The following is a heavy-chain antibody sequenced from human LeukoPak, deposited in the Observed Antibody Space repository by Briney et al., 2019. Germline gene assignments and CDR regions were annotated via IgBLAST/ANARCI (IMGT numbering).Heavy chain of an antibody. D-gene: IGHD4-17*01. V-gene: IGHV1-2*02. CDR3: ARQGGDYQSFDC. CDR1: GYRFTGYY. Sequence: ASVKVSCKTSGYRFTGYYLHWVRQAPGQGLEWMGWMNPKSGATNYAQKFQGRVTMTRDTSISTAYMELSRLRSDDTAVYYCARQGGDYQSFDCWGQGTLVTVSS. CDR2: MNPKSGAT. J-gene: IGHJ4*02.